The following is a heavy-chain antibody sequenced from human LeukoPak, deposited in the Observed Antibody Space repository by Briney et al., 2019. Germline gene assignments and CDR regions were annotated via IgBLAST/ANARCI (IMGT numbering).Heavy chain of an antibody. CDR3: ARRGREVRGVTIKRPYYFDY. D-gene: IGHD3-10*01. CDR2: IYYSGST. V-gene: IGHV4-39*07. J-gene: IGHJ4*02. Sequence: SETLSLTCTVSGGSISSSSYYWGWIRQPPGQGLEWIGSIYYSGSTYYNPSLKSRVTISVDTSKNQFSLKLSSVTAADTAVYYCARRGREVRGVTIKRPYYFDYWGQGTLVTVSS. CDR1: GGSISSSSYY.